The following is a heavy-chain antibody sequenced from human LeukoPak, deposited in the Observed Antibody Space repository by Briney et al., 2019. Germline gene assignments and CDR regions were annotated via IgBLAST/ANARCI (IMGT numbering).Heavy chain of an antibody. CDR1: GYTFTGYY. Sequence: ASVKVSCKASGYTFTGYYMHWVRQAPGQGLEWMGWINPNSGGTNYARRFQGRVTMTRDTSISTAYMELSRLRSDDTAVYYCARVGLPTWYYYFDYWGQGTLVTVSS. CDR3: ARVGLPTWYYYFDY. CDR2: INPNSGGT. D-gene: IGHD1-7*01. J-gene: IGHJ4*02. V-gene: IGHV1-2*02.